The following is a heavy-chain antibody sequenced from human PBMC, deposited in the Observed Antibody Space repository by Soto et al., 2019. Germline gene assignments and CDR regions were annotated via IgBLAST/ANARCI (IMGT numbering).Heavy chain of an antibody. V-gene: IGHV1-69*01. CDR2: IIPVFGSA. Sequence: QVQLEQSGAEVKKPGSSVKVSCKASGGTFSRYSISWVRQAPGQGLEWMGVIIPVFGSANYAQKFQGRVTITADESTTTAYMELCSLRAEDTAVYYCARASEDSISSGVFHPWGQGTLVTVSP. CDR3: ARASEDSISSGVFHP. J-gene: IGHJ5*02. D-gene: IGHD3-9*01. CDR1: GGTFSRYS.